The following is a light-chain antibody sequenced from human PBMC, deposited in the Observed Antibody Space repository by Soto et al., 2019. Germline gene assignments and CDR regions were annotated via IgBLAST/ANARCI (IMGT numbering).Light chain of an antibody. CDR3: QQYGDSPT. CDR2: DAS. J-gene: IGKJ1*01. Sequence: IVFTQSPGTLSLSPGERAALSCRASQSISSNYVAWYQQKPGQAPRLLIYDASTRATGIPNRYSGSGSGTDFTLTISRLEPEDFAVFYCQQYGDSPTFGQGTKWISN. V-gene: IGKV3-20*01. CDR1: QSISSNY.